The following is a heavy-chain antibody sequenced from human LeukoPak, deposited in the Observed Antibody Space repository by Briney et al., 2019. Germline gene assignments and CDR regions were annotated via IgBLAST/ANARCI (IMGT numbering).Heavy chain of an antibody. CDR3: ARGGRITIFGVVID. D-gene: IGHD3-3*01. CDR2: ISSSGSTI. CDR1: GFTFSSYE. J-gene: IGHJ4*02. Sequence: PGGSLRLSCAASGFTFSSYEMNWVRQAPGKGLEWVSYISSSGSTIYYADSVKGRFTISRDNAKNSLYLQVNSLRAEDTAVYYCARGGRITIFGVVIDWGQGTLVTVSS. V-gene: IGHV3-48*03.